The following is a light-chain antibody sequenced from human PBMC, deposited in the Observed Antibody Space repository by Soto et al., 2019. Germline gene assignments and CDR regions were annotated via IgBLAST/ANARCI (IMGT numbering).Light chain of an antibody. CDR1: SSDVGGYNY. CDR3: RSYTISSIVL. Sequence: QSALTQPASVSGSPGQSITISCTGTSSDVGGYNYVSWYQQHPGKAPKLMIYEVTNRPSGVSNRFSGSKSGNTASLTISGLQAEDEADYYCRSYTISSIVLFGGGTKVTVL. V-gene: IGLV2-14*01. J-gene: IGLJ2*01. CDR2: EVT.